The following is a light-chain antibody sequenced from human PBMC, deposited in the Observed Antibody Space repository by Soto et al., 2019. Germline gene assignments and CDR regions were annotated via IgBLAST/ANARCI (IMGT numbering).Light chain of an antibody. CDR1: SSDIGSNT. J-gene: IGLJ1*01. Sequence: QPVLTQPPSASGTPGQRVTISCSGRSSDIGSNTVHWYQQLPGTAPKLLIYSNNQRPSGVPDRFSGSQSGTSASLAISGLQSEDEADYYCAAWDDSLNGYVFGTGTKLTVL. CDR3: AAWDDSLNGYV. CDR2: SNN. V-gene: IGLV1-44*01.